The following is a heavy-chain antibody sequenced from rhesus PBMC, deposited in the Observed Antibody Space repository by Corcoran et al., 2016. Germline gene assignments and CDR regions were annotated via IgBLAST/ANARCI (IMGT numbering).Heavy chain of an antibody. D-gene: IGHD6-31*01. CDR2: INSSNGNT. CDR3: ARVGYSSGWYLWYFDI. V-gene: IGHV4S7*01. Sequence: QVQLQESGPGLLKPSDTLSLPCAVSGGSISGGSGWGWIRLPPGQRLGWIGGINSSNGNTYHNPSLKSRVTISTDTSKNQLSLKLSSVTAADTAVYYGARVGYSSGWYLWYFDIWGPGTPITISS. J-gene: IGHJ2*01. CDR1: GGSISGGSG.